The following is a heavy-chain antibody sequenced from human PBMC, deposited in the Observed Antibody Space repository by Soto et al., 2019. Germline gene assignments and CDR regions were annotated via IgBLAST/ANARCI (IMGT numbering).Heavy chain of an antibody. J-gene: IGHJ5*02. CDR2: INPKSGGT. CDR1: GYTFTDYF. CDR3: VKTYDGSGQPSHYFDP. D-gene: IGHD3-22*01. Sequence: ASVKVSCKTSGYTFTDYFIHWVRQAPGQGLEWMGWINPKSGGTNYAQRFQGRVTMTRDTSISTVYMDLSGLRSDDTATYHCVKTYDGSGQPSHYFDPWGQGTPVTVSS. V-gene: IGHV1-2*02.